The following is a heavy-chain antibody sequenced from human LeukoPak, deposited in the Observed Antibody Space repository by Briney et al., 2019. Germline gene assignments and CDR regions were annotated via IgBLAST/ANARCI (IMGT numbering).Heavy chain of an antibody. J-gene: IGHJ6*03. Sequence: GASVKVSCKASGYTFTSYDINWVRQATGQGLEWMGWMNPNSGNTGYAQKFQGRVTMTRNTSISTAYMELSSLRSEDTAVYYCAIRYGSGDRYYYYYYMDVWGKGTTVTVSS. CDR2: MNPNSGNT. CDR3: AIRYGSGDRYYYYYYMDV. CDR1: GYTFTSYD. V-gene: IGHV1-8*01. D-gene: IGHD3-10*01.